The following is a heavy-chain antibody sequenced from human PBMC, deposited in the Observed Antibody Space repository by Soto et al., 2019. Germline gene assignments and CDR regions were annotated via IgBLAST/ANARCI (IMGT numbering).Heavy chain of an antibody. CDR2: ISVSGTHT. V-gene: IGHV3-11*06. CDR1: GFTFSNYY. D-gene: IGHD2-2*01. CDR3: ARETRSTQGEVPAALWDGNYFYYYGLEF. J-gene: IGHJ6*02. Sequence: PGGSLRLSCAASGFTFSNYYMSWIRQFPGQGPVWVSLISVSGTHTSYADSVKGRFSISRDNAKNTLFLQMNSLQAEDTAVYFCARETRSTQGEVPAALWDGNYFYYYGLEFRGPRTTVTV.